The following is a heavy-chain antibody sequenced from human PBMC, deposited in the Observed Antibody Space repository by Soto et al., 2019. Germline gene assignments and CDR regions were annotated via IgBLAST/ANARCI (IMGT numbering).Heavy chain of an antibody. Sequence: EVQLLESGGGLEQRGGSLRLSCAASGFTFSSYAMSWVRQAPGKGLEWVSAISDSGDKTYYEDSVTGRFTVSRDNSKNPIYLQMNSLRAEDTDVYFCAIDPNNYDSIAYYVDYWGRGTLVTVSS. CDR1: GFTFSSYA. D-gene: IGHD3-22*01. CDR2: ISDSGDKT. V-gene: IGHV3-23*01. CDR3: AIDPNNYDSIAYYVDY. J-gene: IGHJ4*02.